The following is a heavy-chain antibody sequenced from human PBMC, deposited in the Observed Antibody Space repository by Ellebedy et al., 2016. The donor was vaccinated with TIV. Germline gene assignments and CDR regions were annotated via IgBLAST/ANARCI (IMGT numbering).Heavy chain of an antibody. CDR1: GGSISNSDYY. J-gene: IGHJ6*02. V-gene: IGHV4-39*07. D-gene: IGHD3-9*01. CDR3: ARAREPGYFAYYYYGMDV. Sequence: MPSETLSLTCTVSGGSISNSDYYRNWIRQPPGKGLEWIGSIYYSGSAYYNPSLKSRVTVSVDTSKTQFSLNLSSVTAADTAVYYCARAREPGYFAYYYYGMDVWGQGTTVTVSS. CDR2: IYYSGSA.